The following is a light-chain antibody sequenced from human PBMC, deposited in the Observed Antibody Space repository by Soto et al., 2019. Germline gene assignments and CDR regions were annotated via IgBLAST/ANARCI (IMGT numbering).Light chain of an antibody. CDR1: SSNIRSNF. J-gene: IGLJ2*01. CDR2: RND. V-gene: IGLV1-47*01. CDR3: AVWDDSLNGSVA. Sequence: QSVLTQAPSASGTPGQRVTISCSGSSSNIRSNFVYWYQKFPGTAPKVLIYRNDQRPSGVPDRFSGSKSGTSASLAISGLRSEDEADYYCAVWDDSLNGSVAFGGGTKLTVL.